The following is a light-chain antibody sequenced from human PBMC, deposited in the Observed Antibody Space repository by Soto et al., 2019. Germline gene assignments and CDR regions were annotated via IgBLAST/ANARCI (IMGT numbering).Light chain of an antibody. CDR3: QKSYITLYS. J-gene: IGKJ2*01. CDR2: GAF. V-gene: IGKV1-39*01. Sequence: DIQMTQSPSTLSASVGDRVTITCRASQILNNRLSWYQQKPGKAPNLLISGAFNLQSGVPSRFSGSGSGTDVPLPISSLQPEDFATYYCQKSYITLYSFGQGTRLEIK. CDR1: QILNNR.